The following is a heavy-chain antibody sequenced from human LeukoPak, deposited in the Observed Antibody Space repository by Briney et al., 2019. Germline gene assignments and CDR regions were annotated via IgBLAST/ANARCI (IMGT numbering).Heavy chain of an antibody. Sequence: ASVKVSCKASGYTFTAYNIHWVRQAPGQGLEWMGWITPNSGATNYAQQFQGRVTMTRDTSISTAYMELNNLISDDTAVYYCARGMGSGTYRRFDFWGQGTLVTVSS. V-gene: IGHV1-2*02. J-gene: IGHJ4*02. CDR3: ARGMGSGTYRRFDF. CDR2: ITPNSGAT. D-gene: IGHD3-10*01. CDR1: GYTFTAYN.